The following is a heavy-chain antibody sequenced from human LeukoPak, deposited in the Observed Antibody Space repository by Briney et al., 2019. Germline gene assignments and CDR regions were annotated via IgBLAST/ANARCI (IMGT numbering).Heavy chain of an antibody. CDR2: IFYSGNT. J-gene: IGHJ4*02. CDR1: GGSISSSSYY. V-gene: IGHV4-39*07. Sequence: SETLSLTCTVSGGSISSSSYYWGWIRQPPGRGLEWIGNIFYSGNTYYNPSLKSRVTISVDTSKNQFSLKLSSVTAADTAVYYCARASFYGSGTYYQRVDYWGQGTLVTVSS. CDR3: ARASFYGSGTYYQRVDY. D-gene: IGHD3-10*01.